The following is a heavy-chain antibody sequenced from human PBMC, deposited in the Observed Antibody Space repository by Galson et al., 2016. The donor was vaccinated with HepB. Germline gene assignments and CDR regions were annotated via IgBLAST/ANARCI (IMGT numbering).Heavy chain of an antibody. CDR1: GFTFSSYA. V-gene: IGHV3-30*04. CDR2: ISYDGSNK. D-gene: IGHD3-3*01. CDR3: AREEDFWSSGVLHYYYYGMDV. J-gene: IGHJ6*02. Sequence: SLRLSCAASGFTFSSYAMHWVRQAPGKGLEWVAIISYDGSNKYYADSVKGRFTISGDNSKNTLYLQMNSLRAEDTAVYYCAREEDFWSSGVLHYYYYGMDVWGQGTTVTVSS.